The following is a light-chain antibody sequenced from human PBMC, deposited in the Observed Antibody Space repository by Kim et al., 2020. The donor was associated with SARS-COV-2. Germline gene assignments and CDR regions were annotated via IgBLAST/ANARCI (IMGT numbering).Light chain of an antibody. CDR1: NIGSKN. CDR3: QVWDSNIWV. CDR2: RNT. J-gene: IGLJ3*02. Sequence: SVAQGQTATITGGGNNIGSKNVHWYQQKPGQAPLLVIYRNTNRPSGIPERFAGSNSGNTATLTISRAQAGDEADYFCQVWDSNIWVFGGGTQLTVL. V-gene: IGLV3-9*01.